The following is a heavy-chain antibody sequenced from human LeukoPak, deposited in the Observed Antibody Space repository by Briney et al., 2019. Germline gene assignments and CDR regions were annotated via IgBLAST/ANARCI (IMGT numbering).Heavy chain of an antibody. J-gene: IGHJ4*02. CDR2: IYYSGST. Sequence: PSETLSLTCTVSGGSISSYYWSWLRQPPGKGLEWIGYIYYSGSTNYNPSLKSRVTISVDTSKNQFSLKLSSVTAADTAVYYCARRAFSGSFRFDYWGQGTLVTVSS. CDR1: GGSISSYY. D-gene: IGHD1-26*01. V-gene: IGHV4-59*08. CDR3: ARRAFSGSFRFDY.